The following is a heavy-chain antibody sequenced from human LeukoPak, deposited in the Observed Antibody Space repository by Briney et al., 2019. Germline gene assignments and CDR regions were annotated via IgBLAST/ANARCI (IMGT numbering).Heavy chain of an antibody. Sequence: ASVKVSCKASGYTFTGYQMHWVRQAPGQGLEWMGWINPNSGGTNYAQKFQGRVTMTRDTSISTAYMEPSRLRSDDTAVYYCARSRGVGVDYWGQGTLVTVSS. V-gene: IGHV1-2*02. CDR2: INPNSGGT. D-gene: IGHD3-16*01. CDR3: ARSRGVGVDY. J-gene: IGHJ4*02. CDR1: GYTFTGYQ.